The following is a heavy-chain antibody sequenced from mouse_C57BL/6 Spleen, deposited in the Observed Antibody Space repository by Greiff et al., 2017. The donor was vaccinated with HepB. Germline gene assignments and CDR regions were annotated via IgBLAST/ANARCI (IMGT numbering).Heavy chain of an antibody. CDR3: ASSRGLRYGDV. CDR1: GYTFTSYW. D-gene: IGHD3-3*01. CDR2: IHPNSGST. V-gene: IGHV1-64*01. Sequence: QVQLQQPGAELVKPGASVKLSCKASGYTFTSYWMHWVKQRPGQGLEWIGMIHPNSGSTNYNEKFKSKATLTVDKSSSTAYMQLSSLTSEDSAVYYCASSRGLRYGDVWGTGTTVTVSS. J-gene: IGHJ1*03.